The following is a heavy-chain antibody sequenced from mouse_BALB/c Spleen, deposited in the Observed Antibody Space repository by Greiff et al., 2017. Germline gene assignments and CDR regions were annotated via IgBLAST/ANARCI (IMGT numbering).Heavy chain of an antibody. J-gene: IGHJ2*01. CDR3: ARSGYCFDY. CDR1: GYTFTSYW. V-gene: IGHV1-87*01. Sequence: VQLQESGAELARPGASVKLSCKASGYTFTSYWMQWVKQRPGQGLEWIGAIYPGDGDTRYTQKFKGKATLTADKSSSTAYMQLSSLASEDSAVYYCARSGYCFDYWGQGTTLTVSS. CDR2: IYPGDGDT. D-gene: IGHD2-3*01.